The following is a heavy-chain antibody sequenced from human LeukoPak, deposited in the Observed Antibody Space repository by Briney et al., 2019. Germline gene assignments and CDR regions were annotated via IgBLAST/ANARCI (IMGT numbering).Heavy chain of an antibody. CDR2: ISGSGGST. V-gene: IGHV3-23*01. Sequence: GGSLRLSCAASGFTFSNYAMNWARQAPGKGLEWVSAISGSGGSTYYADSVKGRFTISRDNSKNTLYLQMNSLRAEDTAVYYCAKDNGDYRVDGYYYYFGMDVWGQGTTVTVSS. J-gene: IGHJ6*02. CDR3: AKDNGDYRVDGYYYYFGMDV. D-gene: IGHD4-17*01. CDR1: GFTFSNYA.